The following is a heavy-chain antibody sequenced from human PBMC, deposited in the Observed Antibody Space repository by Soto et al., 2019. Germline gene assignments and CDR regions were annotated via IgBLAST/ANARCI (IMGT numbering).Heavy chain of an antibody. J-gene: IGHJ5*02. CDR2: ISAYNGNT. Sequence: QVQLVQSGAEVKKPGASVKVSCKASGYTFTSYGISWVRQAPGQGLEWMGWISAYNGNTNYAQKLQGRVTMTTDTPTSTAYMGLGGLRSDDTAVYYGAGAPPRYYGSETGWFDPWAREPWSPSPQ. CDR3: AGAPPRYYGSETGWFDP. V-gene: IGHV1-18*01. D-gene: IGHD3-10*01. CDR1: GYTFTSYG.